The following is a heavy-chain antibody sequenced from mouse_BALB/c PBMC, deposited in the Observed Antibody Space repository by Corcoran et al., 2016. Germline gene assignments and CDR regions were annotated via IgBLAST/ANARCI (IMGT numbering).Heavy chain of an antibody. CDR2: INPYNGAT. CDR3: ARKRIYDGYYDAMDY. D-gene: IGHD2-3*01. V-gene: IGHV1-26*01. CDR1: GYSFTGYY. J-gene: IGHJ4*01. Sequence: EVQLQQSGPELVKPGASVKISCKASGYSFTGYYMHWVKQSHVKSLEWIGRINPYNGATSYNQNFKDKASLTVDKSSSTAYMELHSLTSEDSAVYYCARKRIYDGYYDAMDYWGQGTSVTVSS.